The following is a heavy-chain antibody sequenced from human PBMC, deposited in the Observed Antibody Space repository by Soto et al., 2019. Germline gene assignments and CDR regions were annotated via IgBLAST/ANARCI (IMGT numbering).Heavy chain of an antibody. CDR2: IKPDGSDK. D-gene: IGHD6-13*01. V-gene: IGHV3-7*04. Sequence: GGSLRLSCAASGFTFSSYWMSWVRQAPGKGLEWVANIKPDGSDKYYVDSVKGRFTISRDNAKNSLYLQMNSWRAEDAAVYYCAWGQSAAGSGFDYWGQGTLVTVSS. J-gene: IGHJ4*02. CDR1: GFTFSSYW. CDR3: AWGQSAAGSGFDY.